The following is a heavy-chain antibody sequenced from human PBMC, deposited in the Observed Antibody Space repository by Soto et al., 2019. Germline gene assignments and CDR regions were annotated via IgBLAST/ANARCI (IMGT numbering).Heavy chain of an antibody. D-gene: IGHD5-18*01. CDR1: GFTFSSYG. CDR2: IWYDGSNK. CDR3: ARGLFGADTDYWYFDL. J-gene: IGHJ2*01. V-gene: IGHV3-33*01. Sequence: QVQLVESGGGVVQPGRSLRLSCAASGFTFSSYGMHWVRQAPGKGLEWGAVIWYDGSNKYYADSVKGRFTISRDNSKNTLYLQMNSLRAEDTAVYYCARGLFGADTDYWYFDLWGRGTLVTVSS.